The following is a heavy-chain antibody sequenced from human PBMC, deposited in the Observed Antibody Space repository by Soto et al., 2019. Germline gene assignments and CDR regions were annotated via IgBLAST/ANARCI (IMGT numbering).Heavy chain of an antibody. CDR3: ARGDRGAFDL. Sequence: EVQLLESGGGLVQPGESLRLSCAASGFTFSYYCMHCVRQVPGMGLVWVSRIHSDGSSTTYADSVKGRFTISRDNARNTVYLQMNSLRAEDTAVYFCARGDRGAFDLWGQGTVLTVSS. CDR2: IHSDGSST. D-gene: IGHD1-26*01. V-gene: IGHV3-74*01. CDR1: GFTFSYYC. J-gene: IGHJ3*01.